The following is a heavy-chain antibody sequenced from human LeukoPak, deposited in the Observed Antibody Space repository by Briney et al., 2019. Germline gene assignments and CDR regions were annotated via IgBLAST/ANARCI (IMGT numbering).Heavy chain of an antibody. Sequence: GGSLRLSCAASGFTFNTYTMNWVRQAPGKGLEWVSYISSSSSIIYYADSVKGRFTISRDNAKNSLYLQMNSLRAEDAAVYYCARDYSSGWYVDYWGQGTLVTVSS. CDR2: ISSSSSII. CDR1: GFTFNTYT. J-gene: IGHJ4*02. CDR3: ARDYSSGWYVDY. V-gene: IGHV3-48*01. D-gene: IGHD6-19*01.